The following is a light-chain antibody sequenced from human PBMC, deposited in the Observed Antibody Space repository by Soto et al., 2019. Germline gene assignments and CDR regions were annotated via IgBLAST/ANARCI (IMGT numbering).Light chain of an antibody. CDR3: SSYTSRSTYV. CDR2: GNS. V-gene: IGLV1-40*01. J-gene: IGLJ1*01. CDR1: SSNIGAGYD. Sequence: QSVLTQPPSVSGAPGQRVTISCTGSSSNIGAGYDVHWYQQLPGTAPKLLIYGNSNRPSGVPDRFSGSKSGTSASLAITGLQAEDEADYYCSSYTSRSTYVLGTGTKVTVL.